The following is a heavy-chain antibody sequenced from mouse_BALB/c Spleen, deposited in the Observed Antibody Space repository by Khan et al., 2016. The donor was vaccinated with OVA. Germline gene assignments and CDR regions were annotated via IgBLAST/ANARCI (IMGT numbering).Heavy chain of an antibody. CDR1: GYSITTDYA. D-gene: IGHD1-1*01. V-gene: IGHV3-2*02. J-gene: IGHJ2*01. CDR3: ARIYGGDFDY. CDR2: ISYSGNT. Sequence: EVQLQESGPGLVKPSQSLSLTCTVTGYSITTDYAWNWIRQFPGSKLEWMGHISYSGNTKYNQSLKSRISITRDTSKNQFFLQLKSVTTEDTARFYCARIYGGDFDYGGQGTTLTVSS.